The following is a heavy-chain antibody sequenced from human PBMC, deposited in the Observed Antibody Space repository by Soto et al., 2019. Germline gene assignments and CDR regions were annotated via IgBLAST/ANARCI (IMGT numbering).Heavy chain of an antibody. CDR3: ARGIKYYASGDDAFDI. CDR1: GYTFTSYD. CDR2: MNPNSGNT. Sequence: QVQLMQSGAEVKKPGASVKVSCKASGYTFTSYDINWVRQATGQGLEWMGWMNPNSGNTGYAQKFQGRVTMTRNTSISTAYMELSSLRSEDTAVYYCARGIKYYASGDDAFDIWGQGTMVTFSS. V-gene: IGHV1-8*01. J-gene: IGHJ3*02. D-gene: IGHD3-10*01.